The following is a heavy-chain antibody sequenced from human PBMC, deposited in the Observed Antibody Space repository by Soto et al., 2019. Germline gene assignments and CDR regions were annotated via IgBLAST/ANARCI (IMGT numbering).Heavy chain of an antibody. Sequence: QVQLVQSGAEVKKPGASVKVSCKASGYTFTSYDINWVRQATGQGLEWMGWMNPNSGNTGYAQKFQGRVTMTRNTSISTAYMGLSSLRSEDTAVYYWAISGANWNHWFDPWGEGTLVTVSS. CDR1: GYTFTSYD. J-gene: IGHJ5*02. CDR3: AISGANWNHWFDP. D-gene: IGHD1-20*01. CDR2: MNPNSGNT. V-gene: IGHV1-8*01.